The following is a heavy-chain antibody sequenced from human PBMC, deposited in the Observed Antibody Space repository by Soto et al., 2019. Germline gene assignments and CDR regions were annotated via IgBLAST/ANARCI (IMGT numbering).Heavy chain of an antibody. D-gene: IGHD2-2*01. CDR2: ISGSGDNT. V-gene: IGHV3-23*01. J-gene: IGHJ6*03. Sequence: EVQLLESGGGLVQPGGSLRLSCGASGFTFSSYAMNWVRQAPGKRLEWVSVISGSGDNTYYADSVKGRFTISRDNSKNTLNLQMNSLRAEDTAVYYCAKEADIVVVPAGYMDVWGKGTTVTVSS. CDR1: GFTFSSYA. CDR3: AKEADIVVVPAGYMDV.